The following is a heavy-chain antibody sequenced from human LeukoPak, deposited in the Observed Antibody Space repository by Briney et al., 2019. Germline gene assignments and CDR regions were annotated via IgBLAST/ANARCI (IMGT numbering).Heavy chain of an antibody. CDR2: IYYSGST. CDR1: GGSISSYY. J-gene: IGHJ5*02. CDR3: ARGEPHYYYDSSGYYYP. V-gene: IGHV4-59*12. Sequence: SETLSLTCTVSGGSISSYYWSWIRQPPGKGLEWIGYIYYSGSTNYNPSLKSRVTISVDTSKNQFSLKLSSVTAADTAVYYCARGEPHYYYDSSGYYYPWGQGTLVTVSS. D-gene: IGHD3-22*01.